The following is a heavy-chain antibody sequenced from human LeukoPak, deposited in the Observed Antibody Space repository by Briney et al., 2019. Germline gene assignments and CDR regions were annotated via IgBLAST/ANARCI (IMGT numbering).Heavy chain of an antibody. CDR2: IWYDGSNK. Sequence: GGSLRLSCAASGFTFSSYGMHWVRQAPGKGLEWVAVIWYDGSNKYYADSVKGRFTISRDNSENTLFLQMNSLRAEDTAVYYCAKGKGAGGTSDSSGWYALGYWGHGTLVTVSP. V-gene: IGHV3-33*06. CDR3: AKGKGAGGTSDSSGWYALGY. J-gene: IGHJ4*01. CDR1: GFTFSSYG. D-gene: IGHD6-19*01.